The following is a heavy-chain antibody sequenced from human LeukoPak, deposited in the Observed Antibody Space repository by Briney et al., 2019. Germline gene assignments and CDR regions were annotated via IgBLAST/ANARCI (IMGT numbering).Heavy chain of an antibody. V-gene: IGHV1-2*02. Sequence: ASLKVSSEASGYTFTGYYMHSGCETPEQRGGCMLWIYPIRGGTNYTQNFQGGVTMTRETSISTASMGLSSLRSDDTAVYYCASLRSGWASAFDYWGQGTLVTVSS. J-gene: IGHJ4*02. CDR3: ASLRSGWASAFDY. CDR1: GYTFTGYY. CDR2: IYPIRGGT. D-gene: IGHD6-19*01.